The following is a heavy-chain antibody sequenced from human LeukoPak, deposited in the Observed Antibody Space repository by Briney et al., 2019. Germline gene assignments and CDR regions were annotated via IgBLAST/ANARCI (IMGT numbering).Heavy chain of an antibody. CDR2: ISNTSGTI. D-gene: IGHD2-8*01. V-gene: IGHV3-48*01. Sequence: GGSLRLSCAASGFPSSTYSMNWVRLAPGKGLEWVSFISNTSGTIYYADSVKGRFTISRDNAKNSLYLQMNSLRAEDTAVYYCASGRTVYYYYMDVWGKGTTVTVSS. CDR1: GFPSSTYS. CDR3: ASGRTVYYYYMDV. J-gene: IGHJ6*03.